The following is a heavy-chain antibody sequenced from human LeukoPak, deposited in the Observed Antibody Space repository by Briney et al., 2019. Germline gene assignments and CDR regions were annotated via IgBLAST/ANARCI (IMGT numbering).Heavy chain of an antibody. V-gene: IGHV1-18*01. Sequence: GASVKVSCKASGYTFTSYGISWVRQAPGQGLEWMGWISAYNGNTNYAQKLQGRVTMTTDTSTSTAYMELRSQRSDDTAVYYCARVSPYAQWLAPGYYYGMDVWGQGTTVTVSS. CDR2: ISAYNGNT. D-gene: IGHD6-19*01. CDR1: GYTFTSYG. CDR3: ARVSPYAQWLAPGYYYGMDV. J-gene: IGHJ6*02.